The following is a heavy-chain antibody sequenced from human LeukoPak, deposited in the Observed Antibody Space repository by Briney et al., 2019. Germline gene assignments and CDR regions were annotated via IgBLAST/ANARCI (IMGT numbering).Heavy chain of an antibody. V-gene: IGHV4-38-2*02. CDR3: ARLCLPATRFDY. CDR1: GYSISSGYY. CDR2: IYHSGRT. D-gene: IGHD5-24*01. J-gene: IGHJ4*02. Sequence: SETLSLTCTVSGYSISSGYYWGWIRQPPGKGLEWIGSIYHSGRTFYNPSLKSRVTISVDTSKNQFSLKLTSVTAADTAVYYCARLCLPATRFDYWGQGTLVTVSS.